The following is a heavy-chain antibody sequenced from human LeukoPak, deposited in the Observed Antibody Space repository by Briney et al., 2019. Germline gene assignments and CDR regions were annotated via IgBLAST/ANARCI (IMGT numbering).Heavy chain of an antibody. CDR1: GATFSSYA. Sequence: ASVKLSCNASGATFSSYAISWVRHAPGQGLEWMGGIIPIFGTANYSQKFQGRVTITADKSTSTAYMELSSLRSEDKAVYYYARAIAGRRGESFDYWGEGTLVGVSS. CDR2: IIPIFGTA. D-gene: IGHD3-10*01. V-gene: IGHV1-69*06. CDR3: ARAIAGRRGESFDY. J-gene: IGHJ4*02.